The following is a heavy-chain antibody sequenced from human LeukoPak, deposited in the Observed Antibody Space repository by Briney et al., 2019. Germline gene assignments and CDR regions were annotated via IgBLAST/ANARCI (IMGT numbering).Heavy chain of an antibody. Sequence: GGSLRLSCAASGFTFSSYGMHWVRQAPGKGLEWVAVISYDGSNKYYADSVKGRFTISRDNSKNTLYLQMNSLRAEDTAVYYCAKDGSGWYYGTDYWGQGTLVTVPS. CDR3: AKDGSGWYYGTDY. J-gene: IGHJ4*02. V-gene: IGHV3-30*18. D-gene: IGHD6-19*01. CDR1: GFTFSSYG. CDR2: ISYDGSNK.